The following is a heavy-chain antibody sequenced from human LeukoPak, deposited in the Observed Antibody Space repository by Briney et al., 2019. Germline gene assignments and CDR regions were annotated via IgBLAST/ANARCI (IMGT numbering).Heavy chain of an antibody. J-gene: IGHJ4*02. CDR2: ISSSSSTI. V-gene: IGHV3-48*01. D-gene: IGHD6-13*01. Sequence: GGSLRLSCAASGFTFSSYSMNWVRQAPGKGLEWVSYISSSSSTIYYADSVKGRFTISRDNAKNSLYLQMNGLRAEDTAVYYCARDPWRREQQLVTYSDYWGQGTLVTVSS. CDR1: GFTFSSYS. CDR3: ARDPWRREQQLVTYSDY.